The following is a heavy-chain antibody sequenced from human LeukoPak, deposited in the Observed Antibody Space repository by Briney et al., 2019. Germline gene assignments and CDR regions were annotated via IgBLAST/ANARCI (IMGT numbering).Heavy chain of an antibody. D-gene: IGHD2-21*02. CDR3: AAPFCGGDCYSSYFYYAMDV. V-gene: IGHV4-4*08. Sequence: SETLSLTCTVSGGSLSAYYWSWIRRPPGKGLEWIGYIYTSGNTNYNPSLKSRVTISVDTSKNQFSLKLSSVTAADTAVYYCAAPFCGGDCYSSYFYYAMDVWGPGTTVTVSS. J-gene: IGHJ6*02. CDR1: GGSLSAYY. CDR2: IYTSGNT.